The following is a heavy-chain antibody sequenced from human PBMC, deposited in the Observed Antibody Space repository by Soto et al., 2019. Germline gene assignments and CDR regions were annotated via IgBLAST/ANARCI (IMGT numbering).Heavy chain of an antibody. CDR2: IWHDGRNT. CDR1: GFTFSDYG. J-gene: IGHJ4*02. Sequence: QVQLLQSGGGVVQPGRSLRLSCAVSGFTFSDYGMHWVRQTPGKGLEWVALIWHDGRNTYYADSVKGRFTISRDNSKNTMYLQMNSLRDEDTAVYYCARKAWEAVAVNPSFYFEHWGQGTLVTVSS. CDR3: ARKAWEAVAVNPSFYFEH. D-gene: IGHD6-19*01. V-gene: IGHV3-33*01.